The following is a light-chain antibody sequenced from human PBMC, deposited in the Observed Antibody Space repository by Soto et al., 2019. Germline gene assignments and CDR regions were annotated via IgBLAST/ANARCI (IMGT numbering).Light chain of an antibody. CDR3: SSYTSSSTPYV. V-gene: IGLV2-14*01. Sequence: QSALTQPASVSGSPGQSITISCTGTSSDVGGYNYVSWYQQHPGKAPKLMIYEVSNRPSGVSNRFSGSKSGNTASLTISGLQAEDDAGYYCSSYTSSSTPYVFGTGTKVTVL. CDR2: EVS. CDR1: SSDVGGYNY. J-gene: IGLJ1*01.